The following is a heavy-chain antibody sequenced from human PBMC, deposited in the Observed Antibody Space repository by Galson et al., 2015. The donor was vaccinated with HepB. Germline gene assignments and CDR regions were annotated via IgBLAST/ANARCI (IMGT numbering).Heavy chain of an antibody. CDR2: IYPDDSDT. V-gene: IGHV5-51*01. CDR3: ARRGLRYCSGGSCYSHWFDP. J-gene: IGHJ5*02. Sequence: QSGAEVKKPGESLKISCKGSGYSFTNYWIAWVRQMPGKGLEWMGIIYPDDSDTRYSPSFQGQVTISADKSISTAYLKWSSLKASDTAVYYCARRGLRYCSGGSCYSHWFDPWGQGTLVTVSS. D-gene: IGHD2-15*01. CDR1: GYSFTNYW.